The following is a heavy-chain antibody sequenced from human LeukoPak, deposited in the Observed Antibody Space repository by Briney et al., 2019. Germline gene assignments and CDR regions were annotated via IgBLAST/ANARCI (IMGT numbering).Heavy chain of an antibody. D-gene: IGHD3/OR15-3a*01. CDR1: GGSFSGYY. CDR3: ARQTGSGLFILP. V-gene: IGHV4-34*01. Sequence: SETLSLTCAVYGGSFSGYYWSWIRQPPGKGLEWIGEINHSGSTNYNPSLKSQVSISIDTSKNQFSLKLTSVTAADTSVYYCARQTGSGLFILPGGQGTLVTVSS. CDR2: INHSGST. J-gene: IGHJ4*02.